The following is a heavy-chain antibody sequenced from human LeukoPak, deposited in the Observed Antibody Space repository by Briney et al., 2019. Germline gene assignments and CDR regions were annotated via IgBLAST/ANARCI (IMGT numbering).Heavy chain of an antibody. Sequence: PGGSLRLSCAASGFTFSSYGMGWVRLAPGKGLEWVSVISVSGGNTYYADSVKGRFTISRDKSKNTLYLQMNSLRAEDTAVYYCAKSKSLPGVYYFDSWGQGTLVTVSS. CDR2: ISVSGGNT. J-gene: IGHJ4*02. V-gene: IGHV3-23*01. CDR3: AKSKSLPGVYYFDS. CDR1: GFTFSSYG. D-gene: IGHD3-16*01.